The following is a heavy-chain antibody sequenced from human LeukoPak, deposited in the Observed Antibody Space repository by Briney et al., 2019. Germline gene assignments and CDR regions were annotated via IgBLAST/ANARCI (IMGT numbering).Heavy chain of an antibody. V-gene: IGHV4-39*07. CDR3: ARRDIVTKIDAFDV. CDR1: GGSISSSSYY. Sequence: PSETLSLTCTVSGGSISSSSYYWGWIRQPPGKGLEWIGSIYYSGSTYYNPSLKSRVTISVDTSKNQFSLKLSSVTAADTAVYYCARRDIVTKIDAFDVWGQGTMVTVSS. CDR2: IYYSGST. D-gene: IGHD5-12*01. J-gene: IGHJ3*01.